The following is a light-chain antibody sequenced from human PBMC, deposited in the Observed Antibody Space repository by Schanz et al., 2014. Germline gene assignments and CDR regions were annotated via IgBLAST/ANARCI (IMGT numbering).Light chain of an antibody. CDR2: DDS. CDR3: QVWDTSSDQ. Sequence: SYELTQPPSVSVAPGQTASITCGGNKITSKSVHWYQQKPGQAPVVVVYDDSDRPSGIPERFSGSNSGNTATLTISRVEAGDEADYYCQVWDTSSDQFGGGTQLTVL. J-gene: IGLJ3*02. CDR1: KITSKS. V-gene: IGLV3-21*02.